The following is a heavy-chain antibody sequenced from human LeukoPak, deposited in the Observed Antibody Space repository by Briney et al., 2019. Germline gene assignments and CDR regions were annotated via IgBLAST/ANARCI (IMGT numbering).Heavy chain of an antibody. D-gene: IGHD1-26*01. CDR1: GFTFSNYG. Sequence: PGGSLRLSCAASGFTFSNYGMHWVGQAPGKGMEWVAVVSYDGTNRYYIDSVKGRFTISRDNSENTLYLQMNSLRAEDTALYYCAKMIGRWEFPSDYWGQGALVTVSS. CDR3: AKMIGRWEFPSDY. V-gene: IGHV3-30*18. CDR2: VSYDGTNR. J-gene: IGHJ4*02.